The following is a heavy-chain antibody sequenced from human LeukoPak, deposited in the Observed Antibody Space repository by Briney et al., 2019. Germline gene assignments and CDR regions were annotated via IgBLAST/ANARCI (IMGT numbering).Heavy chain of an antibody. Sequence: PSETLSLTCTVSGGSISSYYWSWIRQPPGKGLEWIGYIYYSGSTNYNPSLKGRVTISVDTSKNQFSLKLSSVTAADTAVYYCVRHGSYCGGDCYFDYWGQGTLVTVSS. V-gene: IGHV4-59*08. CDR2: IYYSGST. CDR3: VRHGSYCGGDCYFDY. J-gene: IGHJ4*02. CDR1: GGSISSYY. D-gene: IGHD2-21*02.